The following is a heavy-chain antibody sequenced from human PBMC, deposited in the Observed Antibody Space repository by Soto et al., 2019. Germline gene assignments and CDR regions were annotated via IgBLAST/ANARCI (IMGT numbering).Heavy chain of an antibody. D-gene: IGHD3-22*01. CDR1: GFTFSNYE. CDR3: TRALYDSVASNWFDP. J-gene: IGHJ5*02. V-gene: IGHV3-48*03. CDR2: INSGGSTI. Sequence: HPGGSLRLSCAASGFTFSNYEMNWVRQAPGKGLEWISYINSGGSTIYYADSLQGRFTISRDNARNSLYLQMNSLRAEDTGVYYCTRALYDSVASNWFDPWGRGTLVTVSS.